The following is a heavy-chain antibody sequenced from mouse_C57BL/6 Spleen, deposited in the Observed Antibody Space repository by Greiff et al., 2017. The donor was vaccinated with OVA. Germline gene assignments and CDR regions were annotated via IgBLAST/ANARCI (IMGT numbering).Heavy chain of an antibody. V-gene: IGHV5-6*02. Sequence: EVKLVESGGDLVKPGGSLKLSCAASGFTFSSYGMSWVRQTPDKRLEWVATISSGGSYTYYPDSVKGRFTISRDNAKNTLYLQMSSLKSEDTAMYYCARHRGYSNYRYYFDYWGQGTTLTVSS. CDR3: ARHRGYSNYRYYFDY. CDR2: ISSGGSYT. J-gene: IGHJ2*01. D-gene: IGHD2-5*01. CDR1: GFTFSSYG.